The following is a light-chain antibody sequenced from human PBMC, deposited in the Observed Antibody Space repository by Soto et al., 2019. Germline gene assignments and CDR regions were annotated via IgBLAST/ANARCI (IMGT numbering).Light chain of an antibody. CDR3: QQYGSSPWT. J-gene: IGKJ1*01. CDR2: GAS. CDR1: PSVSSSY. Sequence: EIVLPQSPGTLSLSPGERATLSCRASPSVSSSYFAWYQQKPGPAPRLLIYGASSRATGIPDRFSGSGSGTDFTLTISSLEPEDFAVYYCQQYGSSPWTFGQGTKVEIK. V-gene: IGKV3-20*01.